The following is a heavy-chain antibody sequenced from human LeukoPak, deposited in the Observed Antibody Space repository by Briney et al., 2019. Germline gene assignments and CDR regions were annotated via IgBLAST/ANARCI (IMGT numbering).Heavy chain of an antibody. V-gene: IGHV3-30-3*01. CDR2: ISYDGSNK. J-gene: IGHJ4*02. CDR1: GFTFSSYA. D-gene: IGHD1-7*01. CDR3: ARDLELRYDY. Sequence: GGPLRLSCAASGFTFSSYAMHWVRQAPGNGLEWVAVISYDGSNKYYADSVKGRFTISRDNAKNSLYLQMNSLRAEDTAVYYCARDLELRYDYWGQGTLVTVSS.